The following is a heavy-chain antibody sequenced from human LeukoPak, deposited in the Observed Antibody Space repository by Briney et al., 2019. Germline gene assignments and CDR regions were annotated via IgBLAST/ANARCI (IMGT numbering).Heavy chain of an antibody. J-gene: IGHJ6*03. CDR1: GGSISSGSYF. Sequence: SETLSLTCTVSGGSISSGSYFWSWIRQPAGKGLEWIGRIHTSGSTNYNPSLKSRVTISVDTSKNQFSLKLSSVTAADTAVYYCARVGRGTTGGYYYYMDVWGKGTTVTVSS. CDR2: IHTSGST. D-gene: IGHD1-1*01. V-gene: IGHV4-61*02. CDR3: ARVGRGTTGGYYYYMDV.